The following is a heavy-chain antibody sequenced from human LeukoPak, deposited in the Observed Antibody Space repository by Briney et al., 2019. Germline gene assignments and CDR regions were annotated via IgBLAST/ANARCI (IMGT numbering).Heavy chain of an antibody. V-gene: IGHV4-59*01. Sequence: SETLSLTCTVSGGSISSYYWSWIRQPPGKGLEWIGYIYYSGSTNYNPSLKSRVTISVDTSKNQFSLKLSSVTAADTAVYYCARDSMGYYYDSSGYYDYWGQGTLLTVSS. J-gene: IGHJ4*02. CDR2: IYYSGST. CDR1: GGSISSYY. CDR3: ARDSMGYYYDSSGYYDY. D-gene: IGHD3-22*01.